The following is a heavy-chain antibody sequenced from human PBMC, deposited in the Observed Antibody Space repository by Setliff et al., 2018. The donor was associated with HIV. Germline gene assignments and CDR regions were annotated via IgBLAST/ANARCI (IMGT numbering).Heavy chain of an antibody. J-gene: IGHJ6*03. CDR3: ARHRQGLTGSTPGYYMDV. CDR2: ISYSGST. Sequence: SETLSLTCNVSGGSFSNSYYFWGWIRQPPGKGLEWIGSISYSGSTYYNPSLKSRVTMSVDTSKNQFSRKLSSLTAADTAVYSCARHRQGLTGSTPGYYMDVWGKGTTVTVSS. V-gene: IGHV4-39*01. CDR1: GGSFSNSYYF. D-gene: IGHD1-7*01.